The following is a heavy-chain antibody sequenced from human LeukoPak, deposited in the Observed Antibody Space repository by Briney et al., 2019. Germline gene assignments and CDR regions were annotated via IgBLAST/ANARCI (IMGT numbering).Heavy chain of an antibody. CDR2: ISAYNGNT. D-gene: IGHD6-13*01. CDR3: AIIAAAGSFDY. Sequence: GASVKVSCKASGYTFTCYGISWVRQAPGQGLEWMGWISAYNGNTNYAQKLQGRVTMTTDTSTSTAYMELRSLRSDDTAVYYCAIIAAAGSFDYWGQGTLVTVSS. CDR1: GYTFTCYG. V-gene: IGHV1-18*04. J-gene: IGHJ4*02.